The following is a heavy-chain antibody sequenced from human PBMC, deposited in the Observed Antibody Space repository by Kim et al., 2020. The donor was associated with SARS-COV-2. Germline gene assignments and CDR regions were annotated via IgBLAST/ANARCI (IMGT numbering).Heavy chain of an antibody. V-gene: IGHV1-69*13. J-gene: IGHJ6*02. CDR2: IIPIFGTA. CDR3: ARGPYYDPSGLHSYYYYGMDV. CDR1: GGTFSSYA. Sequence: SVKVSCKASGGTFSSYAISWVRQAPGQGLEWMGGIIPIFGTANYAQKFQGRVTITADESTSTAYMELSSLRSEDTAVYYCARGPYYDPSGLHSYYYYGMDVWGQGTTVTVSS. D-gene: IGHD1-26*01.